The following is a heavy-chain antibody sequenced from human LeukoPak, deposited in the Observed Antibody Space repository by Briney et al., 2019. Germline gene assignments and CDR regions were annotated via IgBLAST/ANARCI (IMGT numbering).Heavy chain of an antibody. J-gene: IGHJ4*02. Sequence: GGSLRLSCAASGFNFTSYEMNWVRQAPGKGLEWVSYISSSGTAIYHADSVKGRFTISRDNAQNSLFLQMNSLRAEDTAVYYCARTGRFDWNFDSWGQGTLVTVSS. CDR3: ARTGRFDWNFDS. V-gene: IGHV3-48*03. CDR1: GFNFTSYE. D-gene: IGHD1-1*01. CDR2: ISSSGTAI.